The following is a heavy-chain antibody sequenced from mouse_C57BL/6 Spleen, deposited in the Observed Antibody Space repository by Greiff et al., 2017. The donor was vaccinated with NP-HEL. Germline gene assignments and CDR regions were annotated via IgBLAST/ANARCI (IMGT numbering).Heavy chain of an antibody. J-gene: IGHJ3*01. Sequence: EVHLVESGGGLVKPGGSLKLSCAASGFTFSDYGMHWVRQAPEKGLEWVAYISSGSSTIYYADTVKGRFTISRDNAKNTLFLQMTSLRSEDTAMYYCARDGYHSWFAYWGQGTLVTVSA. D-gene: IGHD2-3*01. CDR2: ISSGSSTI. CDR1: GFTFSDYG. CDR3: ARDGYHSWFAY. V-gene: IGHV5-17*01.